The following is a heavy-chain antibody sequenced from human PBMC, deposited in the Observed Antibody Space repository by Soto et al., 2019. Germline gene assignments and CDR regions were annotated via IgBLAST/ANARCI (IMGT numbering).Heavy chain of an antibody. CDR1: RFTFSDYS. V-gene: IGHV3-21*01. CDR2: ISSSSSYI. Sequence: GGSLRLSFAASRFTFSDYSMNWVRQAPGKGLEWVSSISSSSSYIYYADSVKGRFTISRDNAKNSLYLQMNSLRAEDTAVYYCARDRLFRTGHDFDYWGQGTLVTVSS. CDR3: ARDRLFRTGHDFDY. D-gene: IGHD2-2*01. J-gene: IGHJ4*02.